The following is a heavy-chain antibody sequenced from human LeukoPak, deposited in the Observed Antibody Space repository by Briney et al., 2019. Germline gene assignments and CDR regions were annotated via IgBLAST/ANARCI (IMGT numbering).Heavy chain of an antibody. CDR2: INAGNGNT. D-gene: IGHD2-2*02. Sequence: ASVKVSCKASGYTFTSYAMHWVRQAPGQRLEWMGWINAGNGNTKYSQKFQGRVTITRDTSASTAYMELSTLRSEDTAVYYCARGGYCSSTSCYTSWFDPWGQGTLVTVSS. CDR1: GYTFTSYA. J-gene: IGHJ5*02. CDR3: ARGGYCSSTSCYTSWFDP. V-gene: IGHV1-3*01.